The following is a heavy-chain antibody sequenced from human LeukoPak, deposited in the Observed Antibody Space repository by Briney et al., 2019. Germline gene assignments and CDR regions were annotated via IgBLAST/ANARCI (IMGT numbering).Heavy chain of an antibody. CDR3: ARVRINMMVLVHDSGLDL. J-gene: IGHJ5*02. Sequence: PGRSLRLSCAASGFTLTDYGIHWVRQAPGKGLEWVAVLSYDGSDRYYADSVNGRFTISRDISSDTVSLQMNSLRVEDTAVYFCARVRINMMVLVHDSGLDLWGQGTLVTVSS. D-gene: IGHD3-22*01. CDR1: GFTLTDYG. CDR2: LSYDGSDR. V-gene: IGHV3-30*01.